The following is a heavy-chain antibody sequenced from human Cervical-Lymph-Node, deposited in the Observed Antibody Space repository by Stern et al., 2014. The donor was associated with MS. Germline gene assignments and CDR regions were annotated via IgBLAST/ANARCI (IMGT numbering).Heavy chain of an antibody. CDR1: GFTFSSYA. J-gene: IGHJ4*02. Sequence: EVQLVESGGGLVQPGGSLRLSCAASGFTFSSYAMSWVRQAPGKGLEWVSAIRGSGGSTYYADSVKGRFTISRDNSKNTLYLQMNSLRAEDTAVYYCAKTPMAIFGVVTYYFDYWGQGTLVTVSS. V-gene: IGHV3-23*04. CDR2: IRGSGGST. CDR3: AKTPMAIFGVVTYYFDY. D-gene: IGHD3-3*01.